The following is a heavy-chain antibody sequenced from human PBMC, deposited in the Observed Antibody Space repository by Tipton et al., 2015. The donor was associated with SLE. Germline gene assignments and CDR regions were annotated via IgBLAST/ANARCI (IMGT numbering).Heavy chain of an antibody. J-gene: IGHJ4*03. Sequence: LVQSGAEVKKPGSSVRVSCKASGVTFDMYTINWVRQAPGQGLEWLGRILPILGAPKYAQAFQDRLTLTADKSTSTAYMELTSLRTEDTAVYSCSRSLYGDYPVLDYWGQGTTVTVSS. CDR1: GVTFDMYT. V-gene: IGHV1-69*08. CDR2: ILPILGAP. CDR3: SRSLYGDYPVLDY. D-gene: IGHD4-17*01.